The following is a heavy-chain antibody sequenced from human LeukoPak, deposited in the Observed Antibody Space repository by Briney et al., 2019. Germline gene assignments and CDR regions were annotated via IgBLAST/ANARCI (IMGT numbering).Heavy chain of an antibody. CDR2: IYTSGST. V-gene: IGHV4-4*07. Sequence: SETLSLTCTVSGGSISSYYWSWIRQPAGKGLEWIGRIYTSGSTNYSPSLKSRVTMSVDTSKNQFSLKLSSVTAADTAVYYCARDLSPPYYYYYYMDVWGKGTTVTVSS. CDR3: ARDLSPPYYYYYYMDV. CDR1: GGSISSYY. J-gene: IGHJ6*03. D-gene: IGHD2/OR15-2a*01.